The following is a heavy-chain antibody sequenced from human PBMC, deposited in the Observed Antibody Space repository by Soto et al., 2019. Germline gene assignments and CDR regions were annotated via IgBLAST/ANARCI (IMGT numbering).Heavy chain of an antibody. J-gene: IGHJ4*02. CDR1: GFSLSTSGEA. CDR2: IYWNGIE. CDR3: AHGDPLDFHY. Sequence: QITLRESGPALVKPTQTLTLTCTFSGFSLSTSGEAVGWIRQPPGKGLEWLALIYWNGIERYSPSLKNRLSITKDTSKNNVVLTMTNMDPVDTATYYCAHGDPLDFHYWGQGTLVTVSS. V-gene: IGHV2-5*01. D-gene: IGHD3-10*01.